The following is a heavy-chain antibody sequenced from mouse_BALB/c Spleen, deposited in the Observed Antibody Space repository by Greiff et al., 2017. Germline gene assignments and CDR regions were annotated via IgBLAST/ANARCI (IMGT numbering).Heavy chain of an antibody. Sequence: VQLMESGGGLVQPGGSLRLSCATSGFTFIVYSMCWVRQPPGKALEWLAFIRNQAIGYTTEHRAPVKGRFTISRDNSQSVLYLQMNTLRAEDSATYYCARWNPDAMDFWGRGTSVTVSS. V-gene: IGHV7-3*02. CDR2: IRNQAIGYTT. CDR1: GFTFIVYS. J-gene: IGHJ4*01. CDR3: ARWNPDAMDF.